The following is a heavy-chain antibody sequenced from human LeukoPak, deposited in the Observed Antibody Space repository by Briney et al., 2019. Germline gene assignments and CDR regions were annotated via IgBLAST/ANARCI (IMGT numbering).Heavy chain of an antibody. Sequence: VASVKVSCKASGYTFTGYYMHWVRQAPGQGLEWMGWINPNSGGTNYAQKFQGRVTMTRDTSISTAYMELSRLRSDDTAVYYCARDRDSSSWYQRDAFDVWGQGTMVTVSS. V-gene: IGHV1-2*02. J-gene: IGHJ3*01. CDR1: GYTFTGYY. D-gene: IGHD6-13*01. CDR2: INPNSGGT. CDR3: ARDRDSSSWYQRDAFDV.